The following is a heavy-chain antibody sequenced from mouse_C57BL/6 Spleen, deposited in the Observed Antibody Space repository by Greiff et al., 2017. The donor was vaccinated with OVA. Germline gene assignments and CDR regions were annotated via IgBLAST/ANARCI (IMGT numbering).Heavy chain of an antibody. V-gene: IGHV5-9-1*02. CDR1: GFTFSSYA. Sequence: DVQLVESGEGLVKPGGSLKLSCAASGFTFSSYAMPWVRQTPEKGLEWVAYISSGGGYIYYADTVKGRFTISRDNARNTLYLQMSMLKSEYTAMYYCTSENYCSSSPCFAYWGQGTLVTVSS. CDR3: TSENYCSSSPCFAY. D-gene: IGHD1-1*01. J-gene: IGHJ3*01. CDR2: ISSGGGYI.